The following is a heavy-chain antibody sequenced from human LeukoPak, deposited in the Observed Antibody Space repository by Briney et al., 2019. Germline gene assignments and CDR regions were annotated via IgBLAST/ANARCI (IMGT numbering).Heavy chain of an antibody. CDR2: ISGSGGST. CDR3: AKGLHGYDFDY. J-gene: IGHJ4*02. CDR1: GFTFSSYA. D-gene: IGHD5-12*01. V-gene: IGHV3-23*01. Sequence: GGSLRLSCAASGFTFSSYAMSWVRQAPGKGLEWVSAISGSGGSTYYADSVRGRFTISRDNSKNTLHLQLNSLRAEDTAVYYCAKGLHGYDFDYWGQGALVTVSS.